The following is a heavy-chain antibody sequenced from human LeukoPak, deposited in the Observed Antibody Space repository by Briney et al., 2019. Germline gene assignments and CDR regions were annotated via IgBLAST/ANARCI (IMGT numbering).Heavy chain of an antibody. D-gene: IGHD2-2*03. CDR3: ARGMDPKSAFDI. CDR2: IYTSGST. J-gene: IGHJ3*02. CDR1: GGSISSGSYY. V-gene: IGHV4-61*02. Sequence: SETLSLTCTVSGGSISSGSYYWSWIRQPAGKGLEWIGRIYTSGSTNYSPSLKSRVTISVDTSKNQFSLKLSSVTAADTAVYYCARGMDPKSAFDIWGQGTMVTVSS.